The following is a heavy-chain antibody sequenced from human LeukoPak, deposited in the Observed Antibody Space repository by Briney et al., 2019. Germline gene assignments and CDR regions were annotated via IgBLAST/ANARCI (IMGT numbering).Heavy chain of an antibody. Sequence: GGSLRLSCAASGFTFSSYWMSWVRQAPGKGLEWVANIKQDGSEKYYVDSVKGRFTISRDNAKNSLYLQMNSLRAEDTAVYYCARDSYGGNGKGGMDVWGQGTTVTVSS. CDR2: IKQDGSEK. CDR1: GFTFSSYW. CDR3: ARDSYGGNGKGGMDV. D-gene: IGHD4-23*01. V-gene: IGHV3-7*01. J-gene: IGHJ6*02.